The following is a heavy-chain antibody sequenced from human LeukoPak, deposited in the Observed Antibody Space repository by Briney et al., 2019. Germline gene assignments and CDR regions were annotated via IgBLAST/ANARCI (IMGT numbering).Heavy chain of an antibody. CDR1: GFTFSSYD. V-gene: IGHV3-13*04. CDR2: IGIAGDT. J-gene: IGHJ4*02. D-gene: IGHD1-26*01. Sequence: GGSLRLSCGASGFTFSSYDMHWVRQATGKGLEWVSAIGIAGDTYYPGSAKGRFTISRENAKNSLYLQMNSLRAEDTAVYYCARGIGSYVPSVFDYWGQGTLVTVSS. CDR3: ARGIGSYVPSVFDY.